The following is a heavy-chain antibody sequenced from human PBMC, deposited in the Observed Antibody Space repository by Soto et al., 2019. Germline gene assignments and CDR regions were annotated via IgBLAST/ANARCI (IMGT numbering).Heavy chain of an antibody. CDR2: IYYSGST. V-gene: IGHV4-59*08. D-gene: IGHD4-4*01. CDR1: GVSVSSYY. Sequence: SETLSLTCTVSGVSVSSYYWSWIRQSTGKGLERIGFIYYSGSTKYKPSLKSRVSISVDTSKNQFSLKVSSATAADTAVYYCARHSNRNYGLYYFDYWGLGALVTVSS. J-gene: IGHJ4*02. CDR3: ARHSNRNYGLYYFDY.